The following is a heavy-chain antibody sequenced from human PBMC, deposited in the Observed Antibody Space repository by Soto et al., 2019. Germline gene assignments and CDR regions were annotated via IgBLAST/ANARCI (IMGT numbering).Heavy chain of an antibody. J-gene: IGHJ6*02. Sequence: GGSLRLSCAASGFSFTSCAMSWVRQAPGEGLEWVSAISSTADATYYPDSVKGRFTISIDNSRNTLYLQMNTVRAEDTAVYYCARVNKYGGNSDYYYCMDVWGQGTTVTVSS. CDR2: ISSTADAT. CDR3: ARVNKYGGNSDYYYCMDV. V-gene: IGHV3-23*01. D-gene: IGHD2-21*02. CDR1: GFSFTSCA.